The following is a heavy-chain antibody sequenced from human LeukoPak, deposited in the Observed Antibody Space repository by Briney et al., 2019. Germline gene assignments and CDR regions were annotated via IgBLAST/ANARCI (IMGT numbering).Heavy chain of an antibody. Sequence: PGGSLRLSCAASGFTFSSYSMNWVRQAPGKGLEWVSLISGDGGSTFYADSVKGRFTISRDNSKNSLYLQMNSLRSDDTALYYCARESESSGWYDYWGQGTLLTDSS. V-gene: IGHV3-43*02. CDR1: GFTFSSYS. CDR2: ISGDGGST. CDR3: ARESESSGWYDY. J-gene: IGHJ4*02. D-gene: IGHD6-19*01.